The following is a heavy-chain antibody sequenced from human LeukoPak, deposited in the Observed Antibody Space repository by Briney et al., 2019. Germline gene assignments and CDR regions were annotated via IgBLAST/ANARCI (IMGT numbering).Heavy chain of an antibody. J-gene: IGHJ4*02. CDR2: ISGSGGST. V-gene: IGHV3-23*01. D-gene: IGHD4-17*01. CDR1: GFTFSSYG. CDR3: ARYDDYGDYPHDY. Sequence: GGSLRLSCAASGFTFSSYGMSWVRQAPGKGLEWVSAISGSGGSTYYADSVKGRFTISRDNSKNTLSLQMNSLRAEDTAVYYCARYDDYGDYPHDYWGQGTLVTVSS.